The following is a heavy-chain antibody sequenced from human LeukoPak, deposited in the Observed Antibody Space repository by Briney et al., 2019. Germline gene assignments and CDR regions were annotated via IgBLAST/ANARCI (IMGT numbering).Heavy chain of an antibody. D-gene: IGHD1-7*01. J-gene: IGHJ4*02. CDR3: AREDDWNYEDY. CDR1: GFTFSSYS. V-gene: IGHV3-7*01. Sequence: PGGSLRLSCAASGFTFSSYSMNWVRQAPGKGLEWVANMRDDGSEEFYVNSVKGRFTISRDNTKNSLYLQMNSLRAEDTAIYYCAREDDWNYEDYWGQGTLVTVSS. CDR2: MRDDGSEE.